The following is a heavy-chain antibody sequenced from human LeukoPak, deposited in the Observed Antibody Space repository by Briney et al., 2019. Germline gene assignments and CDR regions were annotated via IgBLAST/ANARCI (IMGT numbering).Heavy chain of an antibody. CDR3: AKGRSAYDFGY. CDR2: ISGSGGGT. Sequence: HTGGSLRLSCAASGFTFSSNVRSWVRQAPGKGLEWVSAISGSGGGTYYADSVKGRFTISRDNSKNTLYMQMSSLRAEDTAVYYCAKGRSAYDFGYWGQGTLVTVSS. J-gene: IGHJ4*02. D-gene: IGHD5-12*01. CDR1: GFTFSSNV. V-gene: IGHV3-23*01.